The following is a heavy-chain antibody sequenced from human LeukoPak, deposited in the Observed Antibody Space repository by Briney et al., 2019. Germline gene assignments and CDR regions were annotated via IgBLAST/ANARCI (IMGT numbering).Heavy chain of an antibody. Sequence: PSETLSLTCTVSGGSIISSSYYWGWIRHPPGKGLEWIGSINYSGSTYYNPSLKSRVTISVDTSKNQFSLKLSSVTAADTAVYYCARRPQSYIDVWGKGTTVTVSS. V-gene: IGHV4-39*01. CDR1: GGSIISSSYY. CDR3: ARRPQSYIDV. J-gene: IGHJ6*03. CDR2: INYSGST.